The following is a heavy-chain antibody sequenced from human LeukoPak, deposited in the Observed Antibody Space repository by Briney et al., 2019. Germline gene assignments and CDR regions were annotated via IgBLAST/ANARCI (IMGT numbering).Heavy chain of an antibody. CDR1: GFTFNTYS. V-gene: IGHV3-21*01. J-gene: IGHJ4*02. CDR2: ISGSGSNT. Sequence: GGSLRLSCAASGFTFNTYSMNWVRQAPGKGLEWVSSISGSGSNTYYADSVKGRFTISRDNTKNSLYLQMNGLRAEDTALYYCARIATGLDFWGQGTLVTVSS. CDR3: ARIATGLDF. D-gene: IGHD1-1*01.